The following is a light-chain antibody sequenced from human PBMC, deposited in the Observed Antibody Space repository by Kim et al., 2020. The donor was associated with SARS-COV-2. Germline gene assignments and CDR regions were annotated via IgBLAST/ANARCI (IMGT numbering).Light chain of an antibody. Sequence: GQSFTISCTGTSSDVGGYNYVSWYQQHQDKAPKLMIYDVNNRPSGVSNRFSGSKSGNTASLTISGLQDEDEADYYCSSYTSSSTRVFGGGTKLTVL. CDR3: SSYTSSSTRV. CDR1: SSDVGGYNY. J-gene: IGLJ3*02. CDR2: DVN. V-gene: IGLV2-14*03.